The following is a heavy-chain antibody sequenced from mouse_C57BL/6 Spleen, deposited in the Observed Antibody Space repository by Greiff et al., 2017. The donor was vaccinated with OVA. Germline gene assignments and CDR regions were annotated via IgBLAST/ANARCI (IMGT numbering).Heavy chain of an antibody. J-gene: IGHJ4*01. V-gene: IGHV5-4*01. CDR3: ARGDSTGDAMDY. Sequence: EVQLVESGGGLVKPGGSLKLSCAASGFTFSSYAMSWVRQTPEKRLEWVATISDGGSYTYYPDNVKGRFTISRDNAKNNLYLQMSHLKSEDTAMYYCARGDSTGDAMDYWGQGTSVTVSS. D-gene: IGHD3-3*01. CDR1: GFTFSSYA. CDR2: ISDGGSYT.